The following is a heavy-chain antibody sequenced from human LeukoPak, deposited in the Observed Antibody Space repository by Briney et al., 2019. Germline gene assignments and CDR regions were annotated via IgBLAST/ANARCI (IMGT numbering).Heavy chain of an antibody. CDR2: IKSDGSRT. Sequence: GGSLRLSCAASGFTFSTYGMHWVRQAPGKGLVWVSRIKSDGSRTNYADSVTGRFTISRDNSKNTLYLQMNSLRAEDTAVYYCTRARRFCSGSTCNHDVFDIWGQGTMVTVSS. CDR3: TRARRFCSGSTCNHDVFDI. J-gene: IGHJ3*02. D-gene: IGHD2-2*01. CDR1: GFTFSTYG. V-gene: IGHV3-74*01.